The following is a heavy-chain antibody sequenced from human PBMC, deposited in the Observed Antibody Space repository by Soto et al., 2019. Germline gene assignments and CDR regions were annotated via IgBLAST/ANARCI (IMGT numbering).Heavy chain of an antibody. CDR2: ISGSGGST. CDR1: GFTFSSYA. CDR3: AKCIGVVRAATRSIDYYYMDV. V-gene: IGHV3-23*01. J-gene: IGHJ6*03. D-gene: IGHD2-15*01. Sequence: GGSLRLSCAASGFTFSSYAMSWVRQAPGKGLEWVSAISGSGGSTYYADSVKGRFTISRDNSKNTLYLQMNSLRAEDTAVYYCAKCIGVVRAATRSIDYYYMDVWGKGTTVTVSS.